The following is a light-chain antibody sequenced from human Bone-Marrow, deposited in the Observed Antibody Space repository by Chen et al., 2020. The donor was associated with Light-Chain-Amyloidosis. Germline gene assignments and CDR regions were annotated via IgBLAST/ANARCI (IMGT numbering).Light chain of an antibody. V-gene: IGLV3-21*02. Sequence: SYVLTQPSSVSVAPGQTATIACGGNNIGSTSVHWYQQTPGTAPLLVVYDDRDRPSGIPERLSGSNSGNTATLTISRVEAGDEADYYCQVWDRSSDRPVFGGGTKLTVL. CDR2: DDR. CDR1: NIGSTS. CDR3: QVWDRSSDRPV. J-gene: IGLJ3*02.